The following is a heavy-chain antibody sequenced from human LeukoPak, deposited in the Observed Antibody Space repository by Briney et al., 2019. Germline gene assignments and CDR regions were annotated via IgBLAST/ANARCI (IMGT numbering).Heavy chain of an antibody. V-gene: IGHV3-48*03. D-gene: IGHD2-21*02. CDR1: GLTFSSYE. J-gene: IGHJ4*02. Sequence: GGSLRLSCVASGLTFSSYEFNWVRHAPGKGLEGVSYIYSTGSGIYYADSVKGRFTVSRDNAKNSLSLQMNSRRDEDTGVYYCAREEGNCGGDCLDCWGQGSQVTVSS. CDR2: IYSTGSGI. CDR3: AREEGNCGGDCLDC.